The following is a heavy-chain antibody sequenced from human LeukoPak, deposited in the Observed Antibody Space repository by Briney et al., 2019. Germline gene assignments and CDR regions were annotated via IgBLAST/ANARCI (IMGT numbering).Heavy chain of an antibody. CDR3: ARLSGVATITD. CDR2: ISYSGST. Sequence: SETLSLTCTVSGGSISSYYWSWIRQPPGKGLEWIGYISYSGSTNYNPSLKSRVTISVDTSKNQFSLKLSSVTAADTAVYYCARLSGVATITDWGQGNLVTVSS. V-gene: IGHV4-59*08. J-gene: IGHJ4*02. CDR1: GGSISSYY. D-gene: IGHD5-24*01.